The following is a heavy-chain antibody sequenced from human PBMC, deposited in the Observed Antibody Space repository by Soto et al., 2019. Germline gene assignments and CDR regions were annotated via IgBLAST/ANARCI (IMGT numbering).Heavy chain of an antibody. V-gene: IGHV3-30*18. J-gene: IGHJ6*02. CDR1: GFTFSSYG. CDR2: ISYDGSNK. CDR3: AKEDTEGYSYGFYYYYGMDV. D-gene: IGHD5-18*01. Sequence: PGGSLRLSCAASGFTFSSYGMHWVRQAPGKGLEWVAVISYDGSNKYYADSVKGRFTISRDNSKNTLYLQMNSLRAEDTAVYYCAKEDTEGYSYGFYYYYGMDVWGQGTTVTVSS.